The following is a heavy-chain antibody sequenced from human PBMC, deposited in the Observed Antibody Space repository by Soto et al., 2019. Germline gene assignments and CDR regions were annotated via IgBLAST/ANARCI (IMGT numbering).Heavy chain of an antibody. Sequence: QVQLVESGGGVVQPARSLRLSCAASGFTFSSYPMDWVRQAPGKGLERVAVISDDGTTKHYADSAEGRFTIPRDHSKNALYLQTNSLRPVVTAVYFCARPCLYSPNPRYYSYGMDVWGQGTTVTVSS. V-gene: IGHV3-30-3*01. D-gene: IGHD6-13*01. CDR1: GFTFSSYP. J-gene: IGHJ6*02. CDR3: ARPCLYSPNPRYYSYGMDV. CDR2: ISDDGTTK.